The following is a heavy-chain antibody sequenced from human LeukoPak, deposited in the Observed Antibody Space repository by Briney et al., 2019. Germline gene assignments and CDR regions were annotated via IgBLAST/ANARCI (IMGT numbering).Heavy chain of an antibody. J-gene: IGHJ6*02. CDR1: GGSISSGDYY. Sequence: SETLSLTCTVSGGSISSGDYYWSWIRQPPGKGLEWIAYMYYSGSTYYNPSLKSRVTMSADTSKNQLSLKLSSVTAADTAVYYCARHRAGPIALAKTPNAYYYGMDVWGQGTTVTVSS. V-gene: IGHV4-30-4*01. CDR3: ARHRAGPIALAKTPNAYYYGMDV. CDR2: MYYSGST. D-gene: IGHD1-14*01.